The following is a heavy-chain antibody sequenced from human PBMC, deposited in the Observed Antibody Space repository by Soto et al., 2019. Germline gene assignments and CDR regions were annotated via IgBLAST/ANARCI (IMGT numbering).Heavy chain of an antibody. CDR2: IYYSGYT. J-gene: IGHJ6*02. Sequence: SETLSLTCTVSSGSISSSSYYWGWIRQPRGKGLEWIGSIYYSGYTYYNPSLKSRVTISVDTSKNQFSLKLSSVTAADTAVYYCARHNGPLYVGYYYDMDVWGQGTTVT. CDR3: ARHNGPLYVGYYYDMDV. D-gene: IGHD3-16*01. CDR1: SGSISSSSYY. V-gene: IGHV4-39*01.